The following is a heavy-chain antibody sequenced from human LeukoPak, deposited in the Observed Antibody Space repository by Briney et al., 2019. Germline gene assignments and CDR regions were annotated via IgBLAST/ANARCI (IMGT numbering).Heavy chain of an antibody. Sequence: ASVKVSCKASGYTFTSYGISWVRQAPRQGLEWMGWISPYNGNTNYAQKLQGRVTMTTDTSATTAYMEVRSLRSDGTAVYYCARDRNYYILTGYYWGFAYWGQGTLVTVSS. CDR1: GYTFTSYG. J-gene: IGHJ4*02. V-gene: IGHV1-18*04. CDR2: ISPYNGNT. D-gene: IGHD3-9*01. CDR3: ARDRNYYILTGYYWGFAY.